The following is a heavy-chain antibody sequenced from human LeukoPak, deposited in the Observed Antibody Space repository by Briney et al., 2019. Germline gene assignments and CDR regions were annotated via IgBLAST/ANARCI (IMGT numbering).Heavy chain of an antibody. CDR1: GFSFSTYE. D-gene: IGHD6-6*01. J-gene: IGHJ6*03. CDR2: ISASGQTI. Sequence: GGSLRLSCAASGFSFSTYEFHWVRHAPGKGLEWVSYISASGQTIYYADSVRGRFTISRDNAKNSLYLQMNSLRAEDTAVYYCAKDGIAARDYYYHYMDVWGKGTTVTVSS. CDR3: AKDGIAARDYYYHYMDV. V-gene: IGHV3-48*03.